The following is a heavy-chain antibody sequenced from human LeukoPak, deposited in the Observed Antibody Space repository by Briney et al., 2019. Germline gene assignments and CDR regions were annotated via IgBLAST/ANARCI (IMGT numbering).Heavy chain of an antibody. V-gene: IGHV1-8*01. CDR2: MNPHSGKT. CDR3: ARLSSHYGDYKVDP. D-gene: IGHD4-17*01. J-gene: IGHJ5*02. Sequence: VSVKVSCKASGYTFTSYDINWVRQATGQGLEWMGWMNPHSGKTGYAQNFQGRVTMTRDTSISTAYMELSSLRSEDTAVYYCARLSSHYGDYKVDPWGQGTLVTVSS. CDR1: GYTFTSYD.